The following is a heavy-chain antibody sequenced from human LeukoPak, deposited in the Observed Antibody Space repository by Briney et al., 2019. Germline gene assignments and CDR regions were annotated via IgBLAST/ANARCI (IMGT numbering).Heavy chain of an antibody. CDR1: GFTFNNYW. Sequence: PGGSLRLSCAASGFTFNNYWMSWVRQTPGRGLEWVANIKQDGSVKYYVDSVKGRFTISRDNAKNSVYPQMNSLRAEDTALYYCARIGYSSSSFDYWGQGTLVTVSS. J-gene: IGHJ4*02. D-gene: IGHD6-6*01. CDR3: ARIGYSSSSFDY. V-gene: IGHV3-7*01. CDR2: IKQDGSVK.